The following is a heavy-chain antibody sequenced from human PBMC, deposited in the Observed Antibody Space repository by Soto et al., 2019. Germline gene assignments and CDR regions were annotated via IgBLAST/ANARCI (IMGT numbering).Heavy chain of an antibody. CDR2: ISGSGVST. J-gene: IGHJ4*02. CDR3: AKSPGMYYYDSSGYYVLDY. D-gene: IGHD3-22*01. V-gene: IGHV3-23*01. CDR1: GFTFSSYA. Sequence: PGGSLRLSCAASGFTFSSYAMSWVRQAPGKGLEWVSAISGSGVSTYYADSVKGRFTISRDNSKNTLYLQMNSLRAEDTAVYYCAKSPGMYYYDSSGYYVLDYWGQGTLVTVSS.